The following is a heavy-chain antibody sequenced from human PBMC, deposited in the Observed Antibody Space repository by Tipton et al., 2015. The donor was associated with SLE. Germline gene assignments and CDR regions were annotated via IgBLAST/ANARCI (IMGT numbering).Heavy chain of an antibody. CDR1: GFTFDDYA. V-gene: IGHV3-9*01. Sequence: SLRLSCAASGFTFDDYAMHWVRQAPGQALEWVSGISWNSGSIGYADSVKGRFTISRDNAKNSLYLQMNSLRAEDTALYYCAKARYSSSGYFDYWGQGTLVTVSS. D-gene: IGHD6-6*01. CDR2: ISWNSGSI. J-gene: IGHJ4*02. CDR3: AKARYSSSGYFDY.